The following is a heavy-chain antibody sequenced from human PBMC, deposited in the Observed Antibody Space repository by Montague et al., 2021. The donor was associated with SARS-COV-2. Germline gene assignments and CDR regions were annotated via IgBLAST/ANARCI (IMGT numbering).Heavy chain of an antibody. D-gene: IGHD2-8*01. CDR3: ATRYYSDTRASNGVY. CDR2: VYHSGST. V-gene: IGHV4-4*02. J-gene: IGHJ4*02. Sequence: SETLSLTCAVSGGSISSSNWWSWVRQPPGKGLEWIGEVYHSGSTNYNPSFKSRVTISADKSTNQFSLRPTSVTAADTAVFYCATRYYSDTRASNGVYWGQGALVTVSS. CDR1: GGSISSSNW.